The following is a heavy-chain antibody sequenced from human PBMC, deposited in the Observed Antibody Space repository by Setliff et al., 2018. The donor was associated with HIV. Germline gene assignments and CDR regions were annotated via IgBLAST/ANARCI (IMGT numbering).Heavy chain of an antibody. Sequence: PSETLSLTCIVSGVSTSSSSYYWGWIRQPPGKGLEWIGYISYSGSTYYNPSLKSRVTMSVDTSKNQFSLNLSSVTAADTAVYYCARVIRGVYFYDGTGYYYFDDWGQGALVTVSS. CDR3: ARVIRGVYFYDGTGYYYFDD. V-gene: IGHV4-39*07. D-gene: IGHD3-10*01. J-gene: IGHJ4*02. CDR2: ISYSGST. CDR1: GVSTSSSSYY.